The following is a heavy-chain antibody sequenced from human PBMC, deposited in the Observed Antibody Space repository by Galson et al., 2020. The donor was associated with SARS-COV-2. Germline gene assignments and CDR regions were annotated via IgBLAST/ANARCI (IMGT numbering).Heavy chain of an antibody. CDR3: ARDSSGQYYYGMDV. CDR1: GFTFSSYW. CDR2: IKQDGSEK. J-gene: IGHJ6*02. Sequence: GESLKISCAASGFTFSSYWMSWVRQAPGKGLEWVANIKQDGSEKYYVDSVKGRFTISRDNAKNSLYLQMNSLRAEDTAVYYCARDSSGQYYYGMDVWGQGTTVTVSS. D-gene: IGHD6-19*01. V-gene: IGHV3-7*01.